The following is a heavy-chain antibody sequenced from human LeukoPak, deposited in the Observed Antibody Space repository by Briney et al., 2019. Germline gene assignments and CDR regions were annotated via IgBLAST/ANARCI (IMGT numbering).Heavy chain of an antibody. CDR1: GGSINSDNYF. J-gene: IGHJ4*02. V-gene: IGHV4-61*02. D-gene: IGHD3-16*01. CDR2: IYTGVDT. Sequence: SQTLSLTCTVSGGSINSDNYFWNWIRQPAGKGLEWIRRIYTGVDTNYNPSLKSRVTISVDTSKNQFSLRLTSVTAADAAVYYCASIRRGEFLPGSHWGQGALVAVSS. CDR3: ASIRRGEFLPGSH.